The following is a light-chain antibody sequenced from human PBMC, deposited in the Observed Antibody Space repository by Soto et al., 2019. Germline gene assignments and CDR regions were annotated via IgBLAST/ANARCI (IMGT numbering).Light chain of an antibody. V-gene: IGLV1-40*01. CDR3: QAYDYSLTASV. Sequence: VLTRPPSVSGAPGQRVTIPCTGNSSNLGAGYDVHWYQQLPGTAPKLVIYGNRNRPSGVPERFSGSKSGTSASLAITGLQAEDEGDYYCQAYDYSLTASVFGGGSKVTVL. CDR1: SSNLGAGYD. CDR2: GNR. J-gene: IGLJ3*02.